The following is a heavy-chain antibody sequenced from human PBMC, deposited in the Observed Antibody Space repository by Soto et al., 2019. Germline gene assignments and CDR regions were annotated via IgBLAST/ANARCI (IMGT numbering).Heavy chain of an antibody. CDR1: GGSISTVGHY. CDR2: IYHTGST. J-gene: IGHJ4*02. D-gene: IGHD1-1*01. CDR3: ARATGTLRSRNCDY. Sequence: SETLSLTCSVSGGSISTVGHYWTWIRQPPGKGLEWIGSIYHTGSTYYSKSLRSRLTMSVDTSKSQFSLRLSSVTAPDTAVYYCARATGTLRSRNCDYWGQGSLVTVSS. V-gene: IGHV4-31*03.